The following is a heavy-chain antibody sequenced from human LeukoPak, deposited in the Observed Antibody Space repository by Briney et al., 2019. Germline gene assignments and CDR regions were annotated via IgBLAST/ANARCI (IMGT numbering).Heavy chain of an antibody. D-gene: IGHD5/OR15-5a*01. V-gene: IGHV3-7*01. CDR2: IKQDESEE. Sequence: GSLRLSCAASGFTFRTYWMSWVRQAPGKGLEWVANIKQDESEEFYVDSVKGRFTISRDNAKNTLFLQMNSPRVEDTGVYFCARDVSAFDIWGQGTMVTVSS. J-gene: IGHJ3*02. CDR3: ARDVSAFDI. CDR1: GFTFRTYW.